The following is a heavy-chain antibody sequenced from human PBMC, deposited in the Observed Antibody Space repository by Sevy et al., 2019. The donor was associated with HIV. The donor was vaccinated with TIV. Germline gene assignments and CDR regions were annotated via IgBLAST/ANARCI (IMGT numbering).Heavy chain of an antibody. Sequence: ASVKVSCKVSGYTLTELSMHWVRQAPGKGLEWMGGFDPEDGETIYAQKFQGRVTMTEDTSTDTAYMELSSLRSEDTAVYYWATFPSGDYVSYYFDYWGQGTLVTVSS. D-gene: IGHD4-17*01. CDR3: ATFPSGDYVSYYFDY. CDR2: FDPEDGET. CDR1: GYTLTELS. V-gene: IGHV1-24*01. J-gene: IGHJ4*02.